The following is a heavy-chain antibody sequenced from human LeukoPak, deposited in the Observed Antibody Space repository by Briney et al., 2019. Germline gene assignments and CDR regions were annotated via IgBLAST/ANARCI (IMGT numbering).Heavy chain of an antibody. Sequence: GGSLRLSCAASGFTFSSYAMSWVRQAPGKGLEWVSAISGSGGSTYYADSAKGRFTISRDNSKNTLYLQMNSLRAEDTAVYYCAKERGVVVVAATADYWGQGTLVTVSS. J-gene: IGHJ4*02. D-gene: IGHD2-15*01. V-gene: IGHV3-23*01. CDR3: AKERGVVVVAATADY. CDR2: ISGSGGST. CDR1: GFTFSSYA.